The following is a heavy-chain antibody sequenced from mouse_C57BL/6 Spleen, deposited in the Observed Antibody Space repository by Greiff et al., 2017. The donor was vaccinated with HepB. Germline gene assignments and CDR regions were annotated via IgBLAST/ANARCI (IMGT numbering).Heavy chain of an antibody. CDR1: GFTFSDYG. CDR2: ISSGSSTI. Sequence: EVKLMESGGGLVKPGGSLKLSCAASGFTFSDYGMHWVRQAPEKGLEWVAYISSGSSTIYYADTVKGRFTISRDNAKNTLFLQMTSLRSEDTAMYYCARARYYGSSYCDYWGQGTTLTVSS. D-gene: IGHD1-1*01. CDR3: ARARYYGSSYCDY. V-gene: IGHV5-17*01. J-gene: IGHJ2*01.